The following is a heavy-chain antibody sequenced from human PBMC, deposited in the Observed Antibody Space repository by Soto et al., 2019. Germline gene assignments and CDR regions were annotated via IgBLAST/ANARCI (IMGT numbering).Heavy chain of an antibody. V-gene: IGHV1-3*05. CDR1: GYTFTGYA. J-gene: IGHJ4*02. CDR3: AGAVAVPADFDY. D-gene: IGHD6-19*01. CDR2: MNAGNGNT. Sequence: QVQLVQSGAEEKKPGASVKVSCKASGYTFTGYAMHWVRQAPGQRLEWMGWMNAGNGNTKYSQKFQGRVTITRDTSASTAYRELSSLGSEDTAVYYCAGAVAVPADFDYWGQGTLVTVSS.